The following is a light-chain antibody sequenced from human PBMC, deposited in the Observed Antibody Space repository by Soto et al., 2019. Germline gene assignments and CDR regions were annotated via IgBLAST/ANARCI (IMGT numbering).Light chain of an antibody. Sequence: QSALTQPASVSGSPGQSITISCTGTSSDIGGYNYVSWYQQHPGKAPKLMTYEVSNRPSGVSNRFSGSKSGNTASLTISGLQAEDEADYYCSSYTSSSTLVFGTGTKLTVL. CDR2: EVS. CDR3: SSYTSSSTLV. J-gene: IGLJ1*01. V-gene: IGLV2-14*01. CDR1: SSDIGGYNY.